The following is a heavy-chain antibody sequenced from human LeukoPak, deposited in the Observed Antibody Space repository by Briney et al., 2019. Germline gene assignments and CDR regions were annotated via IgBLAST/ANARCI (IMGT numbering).Heavy chain of an antibody. CDR3: ARAPDIVATITY. V-gene: IGHV3-30*03. CDR2: ISYDGSNK. Sequence: QTGGSLRLSCAASGFTFSSYGMHWVRQAPGKGLEWVAVISYDGSNKYYADSVKGRFTISRDNSKNTLYLQMNSLRAEDTAVYYCARAPDIVATITYWGQGTLVTVSS. CDR1: GFTFSSYG. J-gene: IGHJ4*02. D-gene: IGHD5-12*01.